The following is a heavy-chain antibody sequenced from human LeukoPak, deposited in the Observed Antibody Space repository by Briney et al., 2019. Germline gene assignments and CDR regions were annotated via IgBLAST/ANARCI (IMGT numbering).Heavy chain of an antibody. D-gene: IGHD3-10*01. CDR2: INSDGSST. CDR3: ARVMVRGSDAFDI. V-gene: IGHV3-74*01. CDR1: GLTSSSHW. Sequence: GGSLRLSCAASGLTSSSHWMHWVRQAPGKGLVWVSRINSDGSSTSYADSVKGRFTISRDNAKNTLYLQMNSLRAEDTAVYYCARVMVRGSDAFDIWGQGTMVTVSS. J-gene: IGHJ3*02.